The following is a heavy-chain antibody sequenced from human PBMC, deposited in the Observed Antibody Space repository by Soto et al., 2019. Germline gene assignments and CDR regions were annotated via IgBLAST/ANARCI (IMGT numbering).Heavy chain of an antibody. Sequence: QVQLVKSGAVVKKPGSSVKISCKASGGTFSSYAISWVRQAPGQGLEWMGGIIPIFGTANYAQKFQGRVAITADESTSTAYTVLSRLRYEDTAVYYCASATTSKITSFGVVPGNYYYGIDVRGQGATVTDSS. V-gene: IGHV1-69*01. CDR3: ASATTSKITSFGVVPGNYYYGIDV. D-gene: IGHD3-3*01. CDR2: IIPIFGTA. CDR1: GGTFSSYA. J-gene: IGHJ6*02.